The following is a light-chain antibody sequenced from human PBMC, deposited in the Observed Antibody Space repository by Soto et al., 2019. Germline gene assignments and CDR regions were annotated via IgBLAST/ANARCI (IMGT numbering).Light chain of an antibody. V-gene: IGLV1-44*01. J-gene: IGLJ1*01. CDR1: SSHIGTNT. Sequence: QSVLTQPPSASGTPGQRVTISCSGSSSHIGTNTVSWYQQLPATAPKLLIYNNNQRPSGVPDRFSGSKSGTSASLAISGLQSEDEADYYCAAWDDSLSGLYVFGTGTKVTVL. CDR2: NNN. CDR3: AAWDDSLSGLYV.